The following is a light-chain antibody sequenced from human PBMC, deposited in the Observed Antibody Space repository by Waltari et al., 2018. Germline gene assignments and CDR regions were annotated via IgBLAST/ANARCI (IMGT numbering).Light chain of an antibody. CDR1: QSINNW. J-gene: IGKJ1*01. CDR2: DAS. CDR3: QQYNSYLWT. V-gene: IGKV1-5*01. Sequence: DIQMTQSPSTLSASVGDRVTIACRASQSINNWLAWYRQRPGRAPKLLIYDASTVETGVPSRFSGSGSGIEFTLTISGLQPDDFATYYCQQYNSYLWTFGQGTKVEIK.